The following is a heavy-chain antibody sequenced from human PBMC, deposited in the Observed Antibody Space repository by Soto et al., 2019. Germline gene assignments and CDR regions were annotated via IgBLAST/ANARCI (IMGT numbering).Heavy chain of an antibody. D-gene: IGHD6-19*01. CDR1: GLTFSNYG. CDR2: ISYDGSNK. J-gene: IGHJ4*02. CDR3: AADSSGSN. Sequence: GGSLRLSCAASGLTFSNYGMHWVRQAPGKGLEWVAVISYDGSNKYYADSVKGRFTISRDNSKNTLYLQMNSLRAEDTAGYYCAADSSGSNWGQGTLVTVSS. V-gene: IGHV3-30*03.